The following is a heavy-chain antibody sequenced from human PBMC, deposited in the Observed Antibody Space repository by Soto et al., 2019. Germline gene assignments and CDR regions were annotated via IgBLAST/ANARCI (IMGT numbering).Heavy chain of an antibody. Sequence: SGPTLVNPTQTLTLTCTFSGFSLSTSGVGVGWIRQPPGKALEWLALIYWNDDKRYSPSLKSRLTITKDTSKNQVVLTMTNMEPVDTATYYCAHRLQIPDGDSSGYYFDYWGQGTLVTVSS. J-gene: IGHJ4*02. D-gene: IGHD3-22*01. CDR3: AHRLQIPDGDSSGYYFDY. CDR2: IYWNDDK. CDR1: GFSLSTSGVG. V-gene: IGHV2-5*01.